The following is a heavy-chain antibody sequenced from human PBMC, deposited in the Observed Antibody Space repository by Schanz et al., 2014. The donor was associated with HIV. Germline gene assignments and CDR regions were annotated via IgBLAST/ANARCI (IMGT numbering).Heavy chain of an antibody. CDR1: GGSINSGGYY. Sequence: QVQLQESGPGLVKASQTLSLTCTVSGGSINSGGYYWSWIRQHPGKGLEWIGEINHSGSTNYNPSLSSRVPMSVATSKTQFSLRLSSVTAADTAVFYCARGIRYEWNYVGPRSDGFDVWGQGTTVTVSS. J-gene: IGHJ6*02. CDR3: ARGIRYEWNYVGPRSDGFDV. V-gene: IGHV4-31*03. CDR2: INHSGST. D-gene: IGHD1-7*01.